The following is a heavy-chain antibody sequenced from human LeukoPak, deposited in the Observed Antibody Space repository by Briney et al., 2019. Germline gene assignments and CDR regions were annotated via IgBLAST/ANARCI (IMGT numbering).Heavy chain of an antibody. J-gene: IGHJ5*02. D-gene: IGHD3-16*01. CDR1: GGSISSGNVY. Sequence: SETLSLTCTVSGGSISSGNVYWNWIRQPAGKGLEWIGRIYTSGSTNYNPSLKSRVTISVDTSKNQFSLKLSSVTAADTAVYYCARGTYAGGGRSWFDPWGQGTLVTVSS. CDR3: ARGTYAGGGRSWFDP. CDR2: IYTSGST. V-gene: IGHV4-61*02.